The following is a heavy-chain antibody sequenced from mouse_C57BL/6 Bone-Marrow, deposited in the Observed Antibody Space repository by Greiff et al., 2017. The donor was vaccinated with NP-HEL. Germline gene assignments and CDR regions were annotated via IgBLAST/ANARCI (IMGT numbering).Heavy chain of an antibody. D-gene: IGHD1-1*01. CDR2: IYPRSGNT. Sequence: QVQLKESGAELARPGASVKLSCKASGYTFTSYGISWVKQRTGQGLEWIGEIYPRSGNTYYNEKFKGKATLTADKSSSTAYMELRSLTSEDSAVYFCARSLYYGSSYWYFDVWGTVTTVTVSS. J-gene: IGHJ1*03. V-gene: IGHV1-81*01. CDR3: ARSLYYGSSYWYFDV. CDR1: GYTFTSYG.